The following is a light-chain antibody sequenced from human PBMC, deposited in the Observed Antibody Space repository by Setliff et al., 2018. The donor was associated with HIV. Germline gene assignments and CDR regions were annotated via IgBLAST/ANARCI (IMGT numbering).Light chain of an antibody. V-gene: IGLV2-14*03. CDR2: DVI. CDR3: SSYTSSSTWV. CDR1: SSDVGGLNY. J-gene: IGLJ3*02. Sequence: QSVLTQPASVSGSPGQWITISCTGTSSDVGGLNYVSWYQQQPGKAPQLLIYDVITRPSGVSDRFSASKSGNTASLTISGLQADDEGDYYCSSYTSSSTWVFGGGTKVTVL.